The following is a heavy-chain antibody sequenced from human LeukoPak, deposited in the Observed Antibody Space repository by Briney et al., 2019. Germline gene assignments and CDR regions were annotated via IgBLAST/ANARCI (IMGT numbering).Heavy chain of an antibody. V-gene: IGHV3-23*01. CDR2: FNGRGGSR. CDR1: VFPFSSYA. J-gene: IGHJ1*01. CDR3: AKYNWNYFFEH. Sequence: LGGPLPLSCAASVFPFSSYAMSWARRPPGKGLGWGSAFNGRGGSRFCADAVKCRYPISRDNTKVTLYQQVISLRAGDTAVYDCAKYNWNYFFEHWGQGTLVTVSS. D-gene: IGHD1-7*01.